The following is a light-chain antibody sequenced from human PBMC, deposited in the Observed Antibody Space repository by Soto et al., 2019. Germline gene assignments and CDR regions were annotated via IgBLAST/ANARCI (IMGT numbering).Light chain of an antibody. V-gene: IGKV3-11*01. J-gene: IGKJ2*01. CDR2: DAS. CDR1: QSVSSS. CDR3: QQRGGWPRT. Sequence: EIVLTQSPGTLSLSPGERVTLSCRASQSVSSSLAWYQRRPGQAPRLLIYDASNRATGIPDRFSGSGSGTDFTLTISSLEPEDFAVYYCQQRGGWPRTFGQGTKLEIK.